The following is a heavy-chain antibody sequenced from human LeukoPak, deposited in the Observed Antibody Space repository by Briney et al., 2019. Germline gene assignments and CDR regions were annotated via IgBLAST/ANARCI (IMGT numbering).Heavy chain of an antibody. CDR3: AREARGDQVNWFDP. Sequence: SSETLSLTCTVSGGSVSSYYWSWIRQPPGKGLEWIGYKYNSGSTNYNPSLKSRVTISVDTPKNQFSLKLSSVTAADTAVYYCAREARGDQVNWFDPWGQGTLVTVSS. CDR2: KYNSGST. CDR1: GGSVSSYY. D-gene: IGHD2-21*02. V-gene: IGHV4-59*02. J-gene: IGHJ5*02.